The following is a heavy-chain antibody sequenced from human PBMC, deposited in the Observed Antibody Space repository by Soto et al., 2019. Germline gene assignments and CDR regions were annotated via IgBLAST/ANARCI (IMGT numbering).Heavy chain of an antibody. V-gene: IGHV3-64D*06. J-gene: IGHJ6*02. CDR2: LSPNGIGT. CDR3: VKDMGQAAVGIRYPYGLDV. CDR1: GFTVSSFG. D-gene: IGHD6-13*01. Sequence: SGGSLRLSCSGSGFTVSSFGMHWVRQAPGKGLEHVSTLSPNGIGTYYADSVKGRFTFSRDTSKNTLYLQMSSLRTEDTAVYYCVKDMGQAAVGIRYPYGLDVWGLGTTVTVSS.